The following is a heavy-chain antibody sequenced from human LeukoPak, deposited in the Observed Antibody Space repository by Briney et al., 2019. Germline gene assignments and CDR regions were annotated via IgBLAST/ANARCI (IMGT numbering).Heavy chain of an antibody. V-gene: IGHV3-30*02. J-gene: IGHJ4*02. D-gene: IGHD6-19*01. CDR2: IRYDGSNK. Sequence: PGGSLRLSCAASGFTFSSYVMHWVRQAPGKGLEWVAFIRYDGSNKYYADSVKGRFTISRDNSKNTLYLQMNSLRAEDTAVYYCAKEAISSGWHFDYWGQGTLVTVSS. CDR1: GFTFSSYV. CDR3: AKEAISSGWHFDY.